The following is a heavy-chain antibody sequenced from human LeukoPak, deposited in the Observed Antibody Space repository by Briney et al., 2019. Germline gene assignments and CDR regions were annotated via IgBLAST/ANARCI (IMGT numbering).Heavy chain of an antibody. D-gene: IGHD3-10*01. V-gene: IGHV3-7*01. CDR1: GFTFSSYW. J-gene: IGHJ3*02. CDR3: AKVSSSGRYDAFDI. Sequence: GGSLRLSCAASGFTFSSYWMGWVRQAPGKGLEWVANIKQDGSEKNYVDSVKGRFTISRDNAKNSLYLQMSSLRAEDTAVYYCAKVSSSGRYDAFDIWGQGTMVTVSS. CDR2: IKQDGSEK.